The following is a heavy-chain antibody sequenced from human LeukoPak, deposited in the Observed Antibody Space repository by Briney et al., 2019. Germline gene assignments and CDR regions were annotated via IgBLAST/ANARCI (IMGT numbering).Heavy chain of an antibody. CDR1: GGSISSSSYY. J-gene: IGHJ5*02. D-gene: IGHD3-3*01. Sequence: SETLSLTCTVSGGSISSSSYYWGWIRQPPGKGLEWIGSIYYSGSTFYNPSLKSRVTISVDTSKNQLSLKLSSVTAADTTVYYCASAYYDFWSGYVEWFDPWGQGTLVTVSS. V-gene: IGHV4-39*01. CDR3: ASAYYDFWSGYVEWFDP. CDR2: IYYSGST.